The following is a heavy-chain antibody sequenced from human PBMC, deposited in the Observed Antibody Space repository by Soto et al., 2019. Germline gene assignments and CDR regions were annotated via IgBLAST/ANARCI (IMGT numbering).Heavy chain of an antibody. Sequence: PSETLSPSCPVCGGSISSCSYYCDRIRQPPGRGEEGNGGIYYSGSTYYNPSLKSRVTIYVDTSKNQFSLKLSSVTAADTAVYYCARHYTGEVVLLWFGESVIPVFDPWGQGTLVTVSS. D-gene: IGHD3-10*01. J-gene: IGHJ5*02. V-gene: IGHV4-39*01. CDR2: IYYSGST. CDR1: GGSISSCSYY. CDR3: ARHYTGEVVLLWFGESVIPVFDP.